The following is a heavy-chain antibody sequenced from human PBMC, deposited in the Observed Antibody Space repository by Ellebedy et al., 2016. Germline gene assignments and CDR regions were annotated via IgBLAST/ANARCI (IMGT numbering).Heavy chain of an antibody. CDR2: IRGSGDTT. V-gene: IGHV3-23*01. J-gene: IGHJ6*02. CDR1: GFTFPFYG. CDR3: AKEVGSGGGMDV. D-gene: IGHD3-10*01. Sequence: GESLKISXAASGFTFPFYGMHWVRQAPGKGLEWVSAIRGSGDTTVYADSVKGRFTISRDNTRNTVYLQMNSLRAEDTAVYYCAKEVGSGGGMDVWGQGTTVTVSS.